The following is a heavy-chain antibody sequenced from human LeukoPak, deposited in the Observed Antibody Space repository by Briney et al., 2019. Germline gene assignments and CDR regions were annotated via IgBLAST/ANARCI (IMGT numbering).Heavy chain of an antibody. CDR3: AREGSSGYSYGFGFWIFDY. V-gene: IGHV4-4*02. D-gene: IGHD5-18*01. CDR1: GGSISSSNW. Sequence: SGTLSLTCAVSGGSISSSNWWSWVRQPPGKGLEWIGEIYHSGSTNYNPSLKSRVTISVDKSKNQFSLKLSSVTAADTAVYYCAREGSSGYSYGFGFWIFDYWGQGTLVTVSS. J-gene: IGHJ4*02. CDR2: IYHSGST.